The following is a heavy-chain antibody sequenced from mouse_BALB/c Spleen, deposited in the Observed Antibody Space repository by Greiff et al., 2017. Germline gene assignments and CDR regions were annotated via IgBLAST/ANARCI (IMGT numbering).Heavy chain of an antibody. CDR1: GFTFSSYT. CDR3: TRDQTY. J-gene: IGHJ3*01. V-gene: IGHV5-6-4*01. Sequence: EVKLVESGGGLVKPGGSLKLSCAASGFTFSSYTMSWVRQTPEKGLEWVATISSGGSYTYYPDSVKGRFTISRDNAKNTLYLQMSSLKSEDTAMYYCTRDQTYWGQGTLVTVSA. CDR2: ISSGGSYT.